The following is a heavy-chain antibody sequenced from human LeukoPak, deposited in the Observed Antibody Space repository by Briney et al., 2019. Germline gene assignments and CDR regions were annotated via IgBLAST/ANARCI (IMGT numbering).Heavy chain of an antibody. CDR3: ARRTFPNDAFDI. D-gene: IGHD1-7*01. CDR2: ISGSGSDI. Sequence: GGSLRLSCAASGFTFSTFSMNWARQTPGKGLEWVSAISGSGSDIYYADSVKGRFTISRDNPKRSLYLQMNSLRAEDTAVYYCARRTFPNDAFDIWGQGTMVTVSS. V-gene: IGHV3-21*01. J-gene: IGHJ3*02. CDR1: GFTFSTFS.